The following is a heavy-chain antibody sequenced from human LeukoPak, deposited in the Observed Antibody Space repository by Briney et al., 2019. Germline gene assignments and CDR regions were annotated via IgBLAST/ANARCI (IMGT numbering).Heavy chain of an antibody. Sequence: SETLSLTCAVSGYSISTGYYWGWIRQPPGRGLEWIGSLSHTETLYQSGNSNYNPSLKSRVTISLDTSKNQFSLKLTSVTAADTAVYYCATFFWSGYSSWGQGTLVTVSS. V-gene: IGHV4-38-2*01. CDR3: ATFFWSGYSS. J-gene: IGHJ5*02. D-gene: IGHD3-3*01. CDR2: LSHTETLYQSGNS. CDR1: GYSISTGYY.